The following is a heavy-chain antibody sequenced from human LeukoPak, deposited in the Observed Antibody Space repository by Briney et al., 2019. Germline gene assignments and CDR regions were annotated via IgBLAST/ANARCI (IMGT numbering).Heavy chain of an antibody. D-gene: IGHD6-6*01. J-gene: IGHJ3*02. Sequence: SVKVSCKASGGTFSSYAISWVRQAPGQGLEWMGRIIPILGIANYAQKFQGRVTITADKSTSTAYMELSSPRSEDTAVYYAAYSSFRDAFDIWGQGTMVTVSS. CDR1: GGTFSSYA. CDR2: IIPILGIA. V-gene: IGHV1-69*04. CDR3: AYSSFRDAFDI.